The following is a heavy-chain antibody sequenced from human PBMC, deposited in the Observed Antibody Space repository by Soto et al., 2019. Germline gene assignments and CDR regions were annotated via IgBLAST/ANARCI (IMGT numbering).Heavy chain of an antibody. CDR2: SHQSGNT. D-gene: IGHD5-18*01. V-gene: IGHV4-4*02. J-gene: IGHJ4*02. Sequence: QVQLQKSGPGLVKPSGTLSLTCAVSGVSIGSHDWWTWVRQPPGKGLEWIGESHQSGNTNYNSSLESRVTISLDKSKNHFSLQLSSVTVADTAVYYCATRDTGRVYWGQGTLVTVSS. CDR3: ATRDTGRVY. CDR1: GVSIGSHDW.